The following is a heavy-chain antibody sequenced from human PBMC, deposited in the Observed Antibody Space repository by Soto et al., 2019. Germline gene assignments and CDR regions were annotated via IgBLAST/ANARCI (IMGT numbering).Heavy chain of an antibody. CDR2: IYYSGST. Sequence: SETLSLTCTVSGGSISSYYWSWIRQPPGKGLEWIGYIYYSGSTNYNPSLKSRVTISVDTSKNQFSLKLSSVTAADTAVYYCARPHGGSSGWDNWFDPWGQGTLVTGSS. D-gene: IGHD6-25*01. CDR1: GGSISSYY. V-gene: IGHV4-59*01. J-gene: IGHJ5*02. CDR3: ARPHGGSSGWDNWFDP.